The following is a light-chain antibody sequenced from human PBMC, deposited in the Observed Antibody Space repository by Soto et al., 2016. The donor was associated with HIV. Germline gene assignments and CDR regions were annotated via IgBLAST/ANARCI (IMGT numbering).Light chain of an antibody. J-gene: IGKJ4*01. CDR3: QQTYSIPLT. Sequence: DIQMTQSPSSLSASVGDRVTITCRASQSISNFINWYQQKPGKAPKLLIYTASSLQSGVPSRFSGSGSRTDFTLTISSLQPEDFASCFCQQTYSIPLTFGGGTRVENK. CDR1: QSISNF. CDR2: TAS. V-gene: IGKV1-39*01.